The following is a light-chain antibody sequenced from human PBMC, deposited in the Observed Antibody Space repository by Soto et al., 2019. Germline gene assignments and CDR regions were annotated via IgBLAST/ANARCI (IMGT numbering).Light chain of an antibody. V-gene: IGKV1-5*01. J-gene: IGKJ5*01. Sequence: DIQMTQATSTLSASVGDRVTITCRASQSISSWLAWYQQKPGKAPKLLIYDASSLESGVPSRFSGSGSGTEFTLTISSLQPDDFATYYCQQYNSYPQTFGQGTRLEI. CDR2: DAS. CDR1: QSISSW. CDR3: QQYNSYPQT.